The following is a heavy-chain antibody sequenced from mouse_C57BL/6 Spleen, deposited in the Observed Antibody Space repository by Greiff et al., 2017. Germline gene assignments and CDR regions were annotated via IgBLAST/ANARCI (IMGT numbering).Heavy chain of an antibody. J-gene: IGHJ1*03. Sequence: QVQLQQPGAELVKPGASVKMSCKASGYTFTSYWITWVKQRPGQGLAWIGDIYPGSGSTNYNEKFKSKATLTVDTSSSTAYMQLSSLTSEDSAVYYWARSDGYYVGYWYFDVWGTGTTVTVSS. CDR2: IYPGSGST. CDR1: GYTFTSYW. V-gene: IGHV1-55*01. D-gene: IGHD2-3*01. CDR3: ARSDGYYVGYWYFDV.